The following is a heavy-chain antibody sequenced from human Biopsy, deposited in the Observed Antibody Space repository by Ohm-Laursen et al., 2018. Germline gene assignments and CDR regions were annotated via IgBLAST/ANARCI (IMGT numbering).Heavy chain of an antibody. CDR3: ARDPYCSGGNCYSPLDH. J-gene: IGHJ4*02. Sequence: ASVKVSCKASGYTSSLYHIHWVRQAPGQGLEWMGWIDPDGGRTSFGQNFQGRVTMTSDTSTGTAYLELTRLRSDDTAVYYCARDPYCSGGNCYSPLDHWGQGTLVTVSA. D-gene: IGHD2-15*01. CDR1: GYTSSLYH. V-gene: IGHV1-2*02. CDR2: IDPDGGRT.